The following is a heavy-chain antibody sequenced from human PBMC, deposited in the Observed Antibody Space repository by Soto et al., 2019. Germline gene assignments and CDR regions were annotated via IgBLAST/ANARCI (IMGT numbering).Heavy chain of an antibody. D-gene: IGHD6-13*01. CDR3: ARFVEGTAGSTDY. CDR2: IYYSGST. J-gene: IGHJ4*02. CDR1: GGSISSSSYY. V-gene: IGHV4-39*01. Sequence: QLQLQESGPGLVKPSETLSLTCTVSGGSISSSSYYWGWIRQPPGKGLEWIGSIYYSGSTYYNPSLKSRVTISVDTSKNQFSLKLSSVTAADTAVYYCARFVEGTAGSTDYWGQGTLVTVSS.